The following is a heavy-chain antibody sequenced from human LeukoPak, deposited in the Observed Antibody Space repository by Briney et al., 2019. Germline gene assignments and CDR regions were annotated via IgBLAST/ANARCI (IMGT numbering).Heavy chain of an antibody. J-gene: IGHJ6*02. V-gene: IGHV3-30*18. D-gene: IGHD6-13*01. CDR3: AKDNWQRLVRGYYGMDV. Sequence: GTSLRLSCAASGSTIESYGMHWVRQAPGKGPDWVAVVSYDGSKKYYADSVKGRFTISRDNSKNTVYLQMNSLRAEDTAIYYCAKDNWQRLVRGYYGMDVWGQGTTVTVSS. CDR2: VSYDGSKK. CDR1: GSTIESYG.